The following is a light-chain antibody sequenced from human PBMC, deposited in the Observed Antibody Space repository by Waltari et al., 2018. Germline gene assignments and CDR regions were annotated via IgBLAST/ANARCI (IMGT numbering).Light chain of an antibody. Sequence: QLVLTQSPSASASLGASVKLTCTLSSGHSTNILAWLQQQPEKGPRYLNVNSDGSHNKGVGIPDRFSGSSSGAERYLTISSLQSEDGADYYCQTGGHGTWVFGGGTRLTVL. CDR1: SGHSTNI. CDR2: VNSDGSH. CDR3: QTGGHGTWV. V-gene: IGLV4-69*01. J-gene: IGLJ3*02.